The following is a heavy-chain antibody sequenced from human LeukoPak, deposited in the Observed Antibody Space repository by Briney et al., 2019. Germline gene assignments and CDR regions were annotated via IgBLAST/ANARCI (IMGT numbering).Heavy chain of an antibody. J-gene: IGHJ3*01. CDR3: VKDIQLST. CDR1: GFNFITAA. D-gene: IGHD5-24*01. CDR2: IGSVGEST. Sequence: GGSLRLSCAASGFNFITAAMTWVRQAPGKGLEWVSLIGSVGESTYYADSVKGRFTISRDNVNHTLFLQMNSLRVEDTAMYYCVKDIQLSTWSLGTMVTVSS. V-gene: IGHV3-23*01.